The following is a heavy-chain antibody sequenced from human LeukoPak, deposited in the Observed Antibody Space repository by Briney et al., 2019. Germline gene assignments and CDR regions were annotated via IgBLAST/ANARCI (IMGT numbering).Heavy chain of an antibody. CDR2: ISSSSSHI. J-gene: IGHJ5*02. CDR1: GFTFSSYS. Sequence: PGGSLRLSCAASGFTFSSYSMNWVRQAPGKGLEWVSSISSSSSHIYYADSVKGRFTISRDNAKNSLYLQMNSLRAEDTAVYYCARESYDSGSYYNNWFDPWGQGTPVTVSS. CDR3: ARESYDSGSYYNNWFDP. V-gene: IGHV3-21*01. D-gene: IGHD3-10*01.